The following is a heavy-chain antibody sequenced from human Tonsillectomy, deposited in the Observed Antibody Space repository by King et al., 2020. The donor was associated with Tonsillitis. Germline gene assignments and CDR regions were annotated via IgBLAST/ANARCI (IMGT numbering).Heavy chain of an antibody. CDR1: GGSISSYY. V-gene: IGHV4-59*01. J-gene: IGHJ3*02. CDR3: AIRGLRYGSDGFDN. D-gene: IGHD5-18*01. CDR2: IYYSGST. Sequence: QLQESGPGLVKPSETLSLTCTVSGGSISSYYWSWIRQPPGKGLEWIGYIYYSGSTNYNPSLKSRVTISVDTSKNQFSLKLSSVTAADTAVYYCAIRGLRYGSDGFDNWGQRKMGTGSS.